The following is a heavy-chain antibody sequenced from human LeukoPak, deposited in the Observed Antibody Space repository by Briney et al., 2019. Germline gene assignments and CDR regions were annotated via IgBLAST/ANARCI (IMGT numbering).Heavy chain of an antibody. CDR2: INQDGSEI. CDR1: GFTFNTYW. D-gene: IGHD6-13*01. J-gene: IGHJ1*01. V-gene: IGHV3-7*01. CDR3: VRDSSTWSWAEYFHH. Sequence: GGSLRLSCAASGFTFNTYWMTWVRQAPGKGLVGVAHINQDGSEIYYVDSVKGRFTISRDNAKNSLYLQINSLRADDTAVYYCVRDSSTWSWAEYFHHWGQGTLVTVSS.